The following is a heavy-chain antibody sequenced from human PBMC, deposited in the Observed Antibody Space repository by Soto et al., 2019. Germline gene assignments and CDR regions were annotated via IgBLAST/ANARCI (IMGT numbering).Heavy chain of an antibody. V-gene: IGHV4-34*01. CDR1: GGSFSGYY. CDR3: ARVEVDTAMAPDY. Sequence: PSETLSLTCAVYGGSFSGYYWSWIRQPPGKGLEWIGEINHSGSTNYNPSLKSRVTISVDTSKNQFSLKLSSVTAADTAVYYCARVEVDTAMAPDYWGQGTLVTVS. D-gene: IGHD5-18*01. J-gene: IGHJ4*02. CDR2: INHSGST.